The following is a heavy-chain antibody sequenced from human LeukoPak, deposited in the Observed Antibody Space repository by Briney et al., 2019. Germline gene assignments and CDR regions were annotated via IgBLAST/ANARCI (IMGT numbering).Heavy chain of an antibody. Sequence: PGESLRLSCAASGFTFINAWMSWVRQAPGKGLEWVGRIKRKSDGGTIDYAAPVNGRFTISRDDSQNTLFLQMNSLKIEDAAVYYCTTDNDYGDYGLDYWGQGTLVTVSS. CDR1: GFTFINAW. CDR2: IKRKSDGGTI. CDR3: TTDNDYGDYGLDY. V-gene: IGHV3-15*01. D-gene: IGHD4-17*01. J-gene: IGHJ4*02.